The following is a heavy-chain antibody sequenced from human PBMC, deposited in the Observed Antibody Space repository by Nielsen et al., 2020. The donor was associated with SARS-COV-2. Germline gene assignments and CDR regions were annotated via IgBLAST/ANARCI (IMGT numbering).Heavy chain of an antibody. V-gene: IGHV4-39*07. CDR3: ARGRRIAVAGRWFDP. D-gene: IGHD6-19*01. CDR1: GGSISSGGYY. CDR2: INHSGST. Sequence: SETLSLTCTVSGGSISSGGYYWSWIRQPPGKGLEWIGEINHSGSTNYNPSLKSRVTISVDTSKNQFSLKLSSVTAADTAVYYCARGRRIAVAGRWFDPWGQGTLVTVSS. J-gene: IGHJ5*02.